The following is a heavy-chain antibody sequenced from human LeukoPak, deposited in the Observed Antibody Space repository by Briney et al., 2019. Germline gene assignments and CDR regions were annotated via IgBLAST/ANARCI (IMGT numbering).Heavy chain of an antibody. J-gene: IGHJ4*02. D-gene: IGHD6-13*01. V-gene: IGHV5-51*01. CDR1: GYSFTKYW. Sequence: GESLKISCKGSGYSFTKYWIGWVRQLPGKGLEWMGIIYPDDSDTRYSPAFQGQVTISADKSINTAYLQWSSLKASDTAMYYCARHGALGAGSSWYAYWGQGTQVTVSS. CDR2: IYPDDSDT. CDR3: ARHGALGAGSSWYAY.